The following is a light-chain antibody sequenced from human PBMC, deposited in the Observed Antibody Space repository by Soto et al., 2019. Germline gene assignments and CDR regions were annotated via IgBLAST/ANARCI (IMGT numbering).Light chain of an antibody. CDR2: GAS. J-gene: IGKJ1*01. CDR1: QSVSNN. Sequence: EIVLTQSPATLSLSPGERATLPCRASQSVSNNLAWYQQKPGQAPRLLIYGASTRATGIPARFSGSGSGTEFTLTISSLQSEDFAVYYCQQYNGWPQTLGQGTKVDIK. CDR3: QQYNGWPQT. V-gene: IGKV3-15*01.